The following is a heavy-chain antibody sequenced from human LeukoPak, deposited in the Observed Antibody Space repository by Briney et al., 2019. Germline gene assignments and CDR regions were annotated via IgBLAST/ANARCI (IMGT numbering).Heavy chain of an antibody. V-gene: IGHV1-69*05. CDR2: IIPIFGTA. CDR1: GGTFSSYA. Sequence: ASVKVSCKASGGTFSSYAISWVRQAPGQGLEWMGGIIPIFGTANYAQKFQGRVTITTDESTSTAYMELSSLRSEDTAVYYCAGSQYCSSTSCHRPDDAFDIWGQGTMVTVSS. J-gene: IGHJ3*02. D-gene: IGHD2-2*01. CDR3: AGSQYCSSTSCHRPDDAFDI.